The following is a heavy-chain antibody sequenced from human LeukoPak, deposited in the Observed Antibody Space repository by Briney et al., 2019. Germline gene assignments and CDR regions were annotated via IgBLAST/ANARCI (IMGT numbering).Heavy chain of an antibody. CDR1: GYTFTSYG. D-gene: IGHD2-21*02. V-gene: IGHV1-18*01. CDR3: AADYLAYCGGDCYSPYYYGMDV. CDR2: ISAYNGNT. Sequence: ASVKVSCKASGYTFTSYGISWVRQAPGQGLEWMGWISAYNGNTNYAQKLQGRVTITRDMSTSTAYMELSSLRSEDTAVYYCAADYLAYCGGDCYSPYYYGMDVWGQGTTVTVSS. J-gene: IGHJ6*02.